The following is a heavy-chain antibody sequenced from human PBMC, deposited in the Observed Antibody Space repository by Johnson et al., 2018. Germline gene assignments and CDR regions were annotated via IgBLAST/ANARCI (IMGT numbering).Heavy chain of an antibody. J-gene: IGHJ3*02. Sequence: EVQLVESGGGLVQPGRSLRLSCTASGFTFGDYAMSWFRQAPGKGLEWVGFIRSKAYGGTTAYAASVKGRFTISRDDSKSIAYLQMNSLKTEDTAVYDCTITNRLSQPRVYAFDIWGQGTMVTVSS. V-gene: IGHV3-49*03. CDR3: TITNRLSQPRVYAFDI. CDR1: GFTFGDYA. CDR2: IRSKAYGGTT. D-gene: IGHD6-13*01.